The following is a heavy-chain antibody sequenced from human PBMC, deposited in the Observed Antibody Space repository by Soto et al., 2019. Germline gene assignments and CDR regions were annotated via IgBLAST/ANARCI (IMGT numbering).Heavy chain of an antibody. D-gene: IGHD3-10*01. CDR2: IYYSGST. J-gene: IGHJ4*02. CDR1: GGSISSGDYY. CDR3: ARVEGVRTMVRKKTRALDY. Sequence: SETLSLTCTVSGGSISSGDYYWSWIRQPPGKGLEWIGYIYYSGSTYYNPSLKSRVTISVDTSKNQFSLKLSSVTAADTAVYYCARVEGVRTMVRKKTRALDYWGQGTLVTVSS. V-gene: IGHV4-30-4*01.